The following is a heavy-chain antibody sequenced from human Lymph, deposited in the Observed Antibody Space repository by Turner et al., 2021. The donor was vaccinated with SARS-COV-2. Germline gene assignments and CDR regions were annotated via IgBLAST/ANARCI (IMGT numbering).Heavy chain of an antibody. CDR1: GLTFSTYW. CDR2: IKQYGSEK. D-gene: IGHD1-26*01. CDR3: ARLSMGDWHFDL. Sequence: EVQLVGSGGGLVQHGGSLRLSCAASGLTFSTYWMSWFRQAPGKGLEWVTNIKQYGSEKYYVDSVKGRFTISRDNAKNSLYLQMNSLRAEDTAVYYCARLSMGDWHFDLWGRGTLVTVSS. J-gene: IGHJ2*01. V-gene: IGHV3-7*01.